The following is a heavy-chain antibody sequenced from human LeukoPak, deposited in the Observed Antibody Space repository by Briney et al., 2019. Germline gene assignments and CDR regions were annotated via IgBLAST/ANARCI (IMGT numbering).Heavy chain of an antibody. CDR3: ARDSWATNYYYGMDV. Sequence: GGSLSLSCAASGFTFRNYDMAWVRQAQGKGRECVSAISGSGDSVKYADSVKGRFTISRDNSKNTLYLQMNNLRAEDTALYYCARDSWATNYYYGMDVWGQATTVTVSS. CDR2: ISGSGDSV. J-gene: IGHJ6*02. CDR1: GFTFRNYD. D-gene: IGHD3-16*01. V-gene: IGHV3-23*01.